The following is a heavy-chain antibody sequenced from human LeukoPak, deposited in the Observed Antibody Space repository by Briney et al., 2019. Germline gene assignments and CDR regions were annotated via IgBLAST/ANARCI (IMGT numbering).Heavy chain of an antibody. CDR1: DDSFSSHY. V-gene: IGHV4-59*11. CDR3: ARVGYSYVINDWSRTGLGAYPTKYYYHMDV. Sequence: SETLSLTCAVSDDSFSSHYWTWIRQHPGKGLEWIGYISYIGSTNYNPSLNSRVTISIDTSKNQFSLQLSSVTAAYTAVYFCARVGYSYVINDWSRTGLGAYPTKYYYHMDVWGKGTTVTVSS. D-gene: IGHD5-18*01. J-gene: IGHJ6*03. CDR2: ISYIGST.